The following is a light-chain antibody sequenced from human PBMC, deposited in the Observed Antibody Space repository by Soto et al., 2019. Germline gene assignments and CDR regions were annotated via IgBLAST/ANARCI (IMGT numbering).Light chain of an antibody. CDR1: QSISSSY. V-gene: IGKV3-20*01. Sequence: EIVLTQSPGTLPLSPGEGATLSCRASQSISSSYLAWYQQKPGQAPRLLIYAASSRASGIPDRFSGSGSGTDFTLTIIRLEPEDFAVYYCQLYGGSHMFSFGQGTKLEI. J-gene: IGKJ2*01. CDR3: QLYGGSHMFS. CDR2: AAS.